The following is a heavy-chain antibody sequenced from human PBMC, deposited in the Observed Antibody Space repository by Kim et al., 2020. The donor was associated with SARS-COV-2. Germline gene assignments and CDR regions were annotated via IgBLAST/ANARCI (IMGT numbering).Heavy chain of an antibody. CDR3: ARDSSGLGY. Sequence: GGSLRLSCAASGFTVSSNYMSWVRQAPGKGLEWVSVIYTSGGTYYAASVKGRFTISRDSSKNTLYLQMNSLRAEDTAVYYCARDSSGLGYWGQGTLVTVSS. V-gene: IGHV3-53*01. D-gene: IGHD6-19*01. CDR1: GFTVSSNY. J-gene: IGHJ4*02. CDR2: IYTSGGT.